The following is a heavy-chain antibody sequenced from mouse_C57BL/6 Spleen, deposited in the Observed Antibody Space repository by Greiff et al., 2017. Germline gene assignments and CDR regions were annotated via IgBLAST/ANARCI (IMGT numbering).Heavy chain of an antibody. CDR3: ARKGGYYSKDFDV. J-gene: IGHJ1*03. CDR1: GYTFTSYW. CDR2: IDPSDSYT. D-gene: IGHD2-5*01. V-gene: IGHV1-69*01. Sequence: QVQLQQPGAELVMPGASVKLSCKASGYTFTSYWMHWVKQRPGQGLEWIGEIDPSDSYTNYNQKFKGKSTLTVDKSSSTAYMQLSSLTSEDSAVYYCARKGGYYSKDFDVWGTGTTVTVSS.